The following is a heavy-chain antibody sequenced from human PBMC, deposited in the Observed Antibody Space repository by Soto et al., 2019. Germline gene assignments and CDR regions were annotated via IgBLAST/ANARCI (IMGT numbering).Heavy chain of an antibody. V-gene: IGHV4-34*01. CDR2: INHSGST. CDR3: ARVKTTEIYYIDF. D-gene: IGHD4-17*01. J-gene: IGHJ4*02. CDR1: GGSFSGYY. Sequence: SETLSLTCAVYGGSFSGYYWSWIRQPPGKGLEWIGEINHSGSTNYNPSLKSRVTISVDTSKNQFSLKLSSVTAADTAVYYCARVKTTEIYYIDFWGQGILVTVSS.